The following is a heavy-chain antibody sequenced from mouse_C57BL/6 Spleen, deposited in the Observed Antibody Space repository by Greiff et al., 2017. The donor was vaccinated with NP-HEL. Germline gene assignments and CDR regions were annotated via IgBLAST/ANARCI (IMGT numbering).Heavy chain of an antibody. Sequence: EVQLQQSGPELVKPGASVKISCKASGYTFTDYYMNWVKQSHGKSLEWIGDINPNNGGTSYNQKFKGKATLTVDKSSSTAYMELRSLTSEDSAVYYCASNYDGWFAYWGQGTLVTVSA. CDR1: GYTFTDYY. CDR2: INPNNGGT. V-gene: IGHV1-26*01. CDR3: ASNYDGWFAY. D-gene: IGHD2-4*01. J-gene: IGHJ3*01.